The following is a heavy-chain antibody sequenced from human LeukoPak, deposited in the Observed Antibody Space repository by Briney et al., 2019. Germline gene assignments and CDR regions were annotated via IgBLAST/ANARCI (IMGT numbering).Heavy chain of an antibody. CDR2: IIPILGIA. CDR1: RGTFSSYA. J-gene: IGHJ4*02. CDR3: ARSIAVAGHFDY. V-gene: IGHV1-69*04. Sequence: GASVKVSCKASRGTFSSYAISWVRQAPGQGLEWMGRIIPILGIANYAQKFQGRVTITADKSTSTAYMELSSLRSEDTAVYYCARSIAVAGHFDYWGQGTLVTVSS. D-gene: IGHD6-19*01.